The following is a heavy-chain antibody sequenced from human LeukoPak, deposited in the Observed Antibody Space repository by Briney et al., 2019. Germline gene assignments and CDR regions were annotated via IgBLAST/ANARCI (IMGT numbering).Heavy chain of an antibody. CDR1: GGSISSYY. Sequence: SETLSLTCLVSGGSISSYYWGWFRQPPGKGLEWIGYIYYSGSTNYNPSLKSRVTISVDTSKNQFSLKLSSVTAADTAVYYCAREAGSDAFDIWGQGTMVTVSS. CDR3: AREAGSDAFDI. V-gene: IGHV4-59*01. J-gene: IGHJ3*02. D-gene: IGHD3-10*01. CDR2: IYYSGST.